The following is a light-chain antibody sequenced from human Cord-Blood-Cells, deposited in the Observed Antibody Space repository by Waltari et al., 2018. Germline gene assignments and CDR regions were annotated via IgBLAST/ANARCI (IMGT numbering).Light chain of an antibody. V-gene: IGLV2-11*01. CDR3: CSYAGSYTRWV. Sequence: QSALTQPRSVSGSPGPSVTISCTGTSSDVGGYNYVPWYQQHPGKAPKLMIYDVSKRPSGVPDRFSGSKSGNTASLTISGLQAEDEADYYCCSYAGSYTRWVFGGGTKLTVL. J-gene: IGLJ3*02. CDR2: DVS. CDR1: SSDVGGYNY.